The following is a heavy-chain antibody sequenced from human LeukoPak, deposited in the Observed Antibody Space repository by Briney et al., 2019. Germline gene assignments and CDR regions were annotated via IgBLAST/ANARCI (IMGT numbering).Heavy chain of an antibody. J-gene: IGHJ4*02. Sequence: TGGSLRLPCAASGFTFSSYSMIWVRQAPGKGLEWVSSISSSSSYIYYADSVKGRFTISRDNAKNSLYLQMNSLRAEDTAVYYCARGGGSYLFDYWGQGTLVTVSS. CDR3: ARGGGSYLFDY. CDR2: ISSSSSYI. CDR1: GFTFSSYS. V-gene: IGHV3-21*01. D-gene: IGHD1-26*01.